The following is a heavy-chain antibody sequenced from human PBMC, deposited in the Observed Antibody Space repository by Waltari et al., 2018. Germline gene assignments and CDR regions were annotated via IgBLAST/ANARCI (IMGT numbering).Heavy chain of an antibody. Sequence: QVQLQESGPGLVKPSETLSLTCTVSGGSISRYYCRWIRQPAGKGLEWIGRIYTSGSTNYNPSLKSRVTMSVDTSKNQFSLKLSSVTAADTAVYYCARDLGLEYYYYMDVWGKGTTVTVSS. CDR2: IYTSGST. CDR3: ARDLGLEYYYYMDV. CDR1: GGSISRYY. J-gene: IGHJ6*03. V-gene: IGHV4-4*07. D-gene: IGHD3-16*01.